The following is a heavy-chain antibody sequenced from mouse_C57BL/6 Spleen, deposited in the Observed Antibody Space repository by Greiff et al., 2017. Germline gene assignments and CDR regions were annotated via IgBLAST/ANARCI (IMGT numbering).Heavy chain of an antibody. D-gene: IGHD2-10*01. J-gene: IGHJ2*01. CDR2: IYPSDSET. CDR1: GYTFTSYW. V-gene: IGHV1-61*01. CDR3: ARRGGYSLLWD. Sequence: QVQLQQPGAELVRPGSSVKLSCKASGYTFTSYWMDWVKQRPGQGLEWIGNIYPSDSETHYNQKFKDKATLTVDKSSSTAYMQLSSLTSEDSAVYYCARRGGYSLLWDWGQGTTLTVSS.